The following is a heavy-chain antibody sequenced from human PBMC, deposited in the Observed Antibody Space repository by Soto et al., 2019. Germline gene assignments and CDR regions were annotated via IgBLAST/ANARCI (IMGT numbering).Heavy chain of an antibody. CDR2: FDPDDGEI. J-gene: IGHJ4*02. D-gene: IGHD1-1*01. CDR3: VAGGTRCLQSTFDY. CDR1: GHTLTELS. V-gene: IGHV1-24*01. Sequence: QVQLVQSGAEVKKPGASVKVSCRISGHTLTELSMHWVRQAPGKGLEWMGGFDPDDGEIIHAQKFQGRVTMTEDTSADSAYMEVSSLTSEDTAVYNCVAGGTRCLQSTFDYWGQGTLVTVSS.